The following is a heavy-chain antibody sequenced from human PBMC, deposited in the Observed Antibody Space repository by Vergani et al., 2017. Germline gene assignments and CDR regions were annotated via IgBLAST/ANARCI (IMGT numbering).Heavy chain of an antibody. CDR2: IRNDEITR. J-gene: IGHJ4*02. CDR3: AKAPYADFGYFHY. CDR1: GFTFSGHG. Sequence: QVQLVESGGGVVQPGGSLRLSCAASGFTFSGHGMQWVRQAPGKGLEWVAFIRNDEITRKYADSVKSRFTISRDNSINTVYLQMQSLRAEDTAVYYCAKAPYADFGYFHYWGRGALVSVSS. V-gene: IGHV3-30*02. D-gene: IGHD4/OR15-4a*01.